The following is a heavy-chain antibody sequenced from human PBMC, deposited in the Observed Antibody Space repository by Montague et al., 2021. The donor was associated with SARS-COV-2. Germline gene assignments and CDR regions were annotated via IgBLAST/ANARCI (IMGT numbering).Heavy chain of an antibody. CDR1: GFSLGTSGMC. CDR3: ARDDRRGSSRHYYGMDV. V-gene: IGHV2-70*11. J-gene: IGHJ6*02. Sequence: PALVKPTQTLTLTCTFSGFSLGTSGMCVSWIRQPPGKALEWLARIDWDDDKYYSTSLKTRLTISKDTSKNQVVLTMTNIDPVDTATYYCARDDRRGSSRHYYGMDVWGQGTTVTVSS. D-gene: IGHD6-13*01. CDR2: IDWDDDK.